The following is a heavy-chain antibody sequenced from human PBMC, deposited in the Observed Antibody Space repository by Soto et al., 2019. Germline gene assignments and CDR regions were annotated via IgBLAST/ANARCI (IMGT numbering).Heavy chain of an antibody. Sequence: SVKVSFKTAGGTLSRPAISWVRQAPGQGLEWVGTFIPVVAMAKYGQNFQGRVTITADPSTNTMFMELSGLRFEDTAIYYCANGHDNDFYYGMDVWGQGTTVTGSS. D-gene: IGHD1-1*01. V-gene: IGHV1-69*04. CDR2: FIPVVAMA. J-gene: IGHJ6*02. CDR1: GGTLSRPA. CDR3: ANGHDNDFYYGMDV.